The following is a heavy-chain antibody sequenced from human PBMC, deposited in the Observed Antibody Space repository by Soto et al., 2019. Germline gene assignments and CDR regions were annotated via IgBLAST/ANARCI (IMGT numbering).Heavy chain of an antibody. CDR3: ARTPKSSPYYFDY. V-gene: IGHV3-33*01. CDR1: GFTFSSYG. J-gene: IGHJ4*02. Sequence: QVQLVESGGGVVQPGRSLRLSCAASGFTFSSYGMHWVRQAPGKGLEWVAVIWYDGSNKYYADSVKGRFTISRDNSKNTLYLQMNSLRDEDTAVYYCARTPKSSPYYFDYWGQGTLVTVSS. CDR2: IWYDGSNK.